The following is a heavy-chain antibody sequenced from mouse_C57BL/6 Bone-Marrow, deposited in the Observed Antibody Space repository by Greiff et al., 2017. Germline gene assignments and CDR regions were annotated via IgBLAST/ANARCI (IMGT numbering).Heavy chain of an antibody. V-gene: IGHV5-12*01. CDR2: ISYGGGST. CDR3: ARRSYDAMDY. J-gene: IGHJ4*01. D-gene: IGHD2-12*01. Sequence: VESGGGLVQPGGSLKLSCAASGFPFSDYYLYWVRQTPEKRLEWVAYISYGGGSTYYPATVKGRFTISRDNAKNTLYLQMSRRKSEDTAMYYCARRSYDAMDYWGQGTSVTVSS. CDR1: GFPFSDYY.